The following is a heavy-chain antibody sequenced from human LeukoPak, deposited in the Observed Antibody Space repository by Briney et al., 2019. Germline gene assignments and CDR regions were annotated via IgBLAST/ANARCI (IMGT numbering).Heavy chain of an antibody. J-gene: IGHJ5*02. CDR3: ARMDHHGGRDNWFDP. CDR1: GYTLTSYD. D-gene: IGHD2-15*01. CDR2: MNPNSGNT. Sequence: GASVKVSCKASGYTLTSYDINWVRQAPGQGLEWMGWMNPNSGNTGYAQKFQGRVTITRDPSISTAYMELSSLRSEDTAVYYCARMDHHGGRDNWFDPWGQGTLVTVSS. V-gene: IGHV1-8*03.